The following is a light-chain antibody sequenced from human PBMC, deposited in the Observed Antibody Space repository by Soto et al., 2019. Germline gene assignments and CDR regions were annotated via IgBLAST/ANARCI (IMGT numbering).Light chain of an antibody. V-gene: IGKV4-1*01. CDR1: QSLLFRTNNLNY. J-gene: IGKJ4*01. Sequence: DIVMTQSQDSLFVSLGEMATINCQSSQSLLFRTNNLNYLAWYQQKSGLPPRLLIYWASTRQSGVTDRFIGSGSRTKVTLTITGLQAEDAATYYCHQYYGLPPLNFCGGTKVQIK. CDR3: HQYYGLPPLN. CDR2: WAS.